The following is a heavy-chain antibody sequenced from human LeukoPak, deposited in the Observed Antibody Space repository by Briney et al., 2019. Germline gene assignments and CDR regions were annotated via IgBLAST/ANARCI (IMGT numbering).Heavy chain of an antibody. V-gene: IGHV3-30*18. D-gene: IGHD4-17*01. Sequence: GRSLRLSCAASGFTFSSYGMHWVRQAPGKGLGWVAVISYDGSNKYYADSVKGRFTISRDNSKNTLYLQMNSLRAEDTAVYYCAKDASYGWDYWGQGTLVTVSS. J-gene: IGHJ4*02. CDR2: ISYDGSNK. CDR3: AKDASYGWDY. CDR1: GFTFSSYG.